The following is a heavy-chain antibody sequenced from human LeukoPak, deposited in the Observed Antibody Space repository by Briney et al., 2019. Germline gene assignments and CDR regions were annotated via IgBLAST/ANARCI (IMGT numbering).Heavy chain of an antibody. V-gene: IGHV3-20*04. CDR1: GFTFDDYG. D-gene: IGHD3-3*01. CDR2: INWNGGST. CDR3: ARANYDFWSGYYTTPYYYYYYMDV. J-gene: IGHJ6*03. Sequence: GGSLRLSCAASGFTFDDYGMSWVRQAPGKGLEWVSGINWNGGSTGYADSVKGRFTISRDNAKNSPYLQMNSLRAEDTALYYCARANYDFWSGYYTTPYYYYYYMDVWGKGTTVTVSS.